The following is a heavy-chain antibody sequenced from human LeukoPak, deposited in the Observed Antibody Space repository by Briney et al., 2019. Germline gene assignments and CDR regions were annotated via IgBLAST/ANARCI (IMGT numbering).Heavy chain of an antibody. CDR3: ARLIAARFNDAFDI. Sequence: SETLSLTCAVSGYSISSSNWWGWIRQPPGKGLEWIGYIYYSGSIYYNPSLKSRVTMSVDTSKNQFSLKLSSVTAVDTAVYYCARLIAARFNDAFDIWGQGTMVTVSS. J-gene: IGHJ3*02. CDR1: GYSISSSNW. V-gene: IGHV4-28*05. CDR2: IYYSGSI. D-gene: IGHD6-6*01.